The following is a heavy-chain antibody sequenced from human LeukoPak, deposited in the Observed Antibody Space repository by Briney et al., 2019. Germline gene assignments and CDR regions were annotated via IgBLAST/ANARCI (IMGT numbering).Heavy chain of an antibody. D-gene: IGHD1-26*01. J-gene: IGHJ3*02. Sequence: GGSLRLSCAASGFTFSNYAMSWVRQAPGKGLEWVSAISGGGGNTYYADSVKGRFTISRDNSKNTLHLQMNSLRAEDTAVYYCGKNRYSGSLSPFDIWGQGTMATVSS. CDR2: ISGGGGNT. CDR1: GFTFSNYA. V-gene: IGHV3-23*01. CDR3: GKNRYSGSLSPFDI.